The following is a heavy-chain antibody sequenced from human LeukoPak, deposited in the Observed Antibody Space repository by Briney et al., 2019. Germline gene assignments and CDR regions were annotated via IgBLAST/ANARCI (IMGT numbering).Heavy chain of an antibody. CDR1: GYSISSAYY. D-gene: IGHD5-18*01. Sequence: PSETLSLTCSVSGYSISSAYYWGWIRQPPGKGLEWIGTMYHSGSTNYNPSLKSRVTISVDTSKNQFSLKLSSVTAADTAVYYCARAGYSYGYVDYWGQGTLVTVSS. CDR3: ARAGYSYGYVDY. V-gene: IGHV4-38-2*02. J-gene: IGHJ4*02. CDR2: MYHSGST.